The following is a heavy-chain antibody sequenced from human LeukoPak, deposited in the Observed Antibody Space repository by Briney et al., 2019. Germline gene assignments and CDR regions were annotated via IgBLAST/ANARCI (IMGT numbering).Heavy chain of an antibody. CDR1: GYTFTGYY. CDR2: INPNSGGT. J-gene: IGHJ3*02. CDR3: ARDRGKGYSGYDWKYYYDSSGYHDAFDI. V-gene: IGHV1-2*02. D-gene: IGHD3-22*01. Sequence: ASVKVSCKASGYTFTGYYMHWVRQAPGQGLEWMGWINPNSGGTNYAQKFQGRVTMTRDTSISTAYMELSRLRSDDTAVYYCARDRGKGYSGYDWKYYYDSSGYHDAFDIWGQGTMVTVSS.